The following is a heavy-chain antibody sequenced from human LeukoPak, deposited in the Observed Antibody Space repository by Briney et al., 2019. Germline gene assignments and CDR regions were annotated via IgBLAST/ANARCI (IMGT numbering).Heavy chain of an antibody. CDR1: GGSFSGYY. V-gene: IGHV4-34*01. Sequence: PSETLSLTCAVYGGSFSGYYWSWIRQPPGKGLEWIGEINHSGSTNYNPSLKSRVTISVDTSKNQFSLKLSSVTAADTAVYYCARHGSIVVVPAATPPNYYMDVWGKGTTVTVSS. D-gene: IGHD2-2*01. J-gene: IGHJ6*03. CDR2: INHSGST. CDR3: ARHGSIVVVPAATPPNYYMDV.